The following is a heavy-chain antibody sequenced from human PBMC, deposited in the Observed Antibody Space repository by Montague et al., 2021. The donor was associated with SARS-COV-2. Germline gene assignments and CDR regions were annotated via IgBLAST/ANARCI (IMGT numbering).Heavy chain of an antibody. CDR3: ARLYLGFNGKMYFFDA. V-gene: IGHV4-59*01. J-gene: IGHJ4*02. Sequence: SETLSLTCCVSGYSITRVFWGWLRQPPGKGLEWIGHLHHSGSTNFNASLKSRLTMSPDTSKNQFSLQLSSVTAADTAVYYCARLYLGFNGKMYFFDAWGQGILVTVSS. CDR2: LHHSGST. D-gene: IGHD2-8*01. CDR1: GYSITRVF.